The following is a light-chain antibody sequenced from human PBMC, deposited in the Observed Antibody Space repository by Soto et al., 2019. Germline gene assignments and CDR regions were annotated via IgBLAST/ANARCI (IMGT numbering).Light chain of an antibody. CDR2: GAS. J-gene: IGKJ1*01. CDR1: QSVGGS. Sequence: ETVLTQSPGTLSLSPGERATLSCRASQSVGGSLAWYQQRPGQAPRLLIYGASSRATGIPDRFSGSGSGTDFTLTISRLEPEDFAVYYCQQYGSSRTFGQGTKVDIK. V-gene: IGKV3-20*01. CDR3: QQYGSSRT.